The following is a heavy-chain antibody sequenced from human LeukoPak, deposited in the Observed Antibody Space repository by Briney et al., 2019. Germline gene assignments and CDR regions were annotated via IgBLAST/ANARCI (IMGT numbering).Heavy chain of an antibody. D-gene: IGHD3-22*01. Sequence: GGSLRLSCAASGFTFSSYWMSWVRQAPGKGLEWVANIKQDGSEKYYVDSVKGRFTISRDNSMNTLYLLMNSLRDEDTAVYYCARVKRDGSGVEDYWGQGTLVTVSS. CDR2: IKQDGSEK. J-gene: IGHJ4*02. V-gene: IGHV3-7*01. CDR3: ARVKRDGSGVEDY. CDR1: GFTFSSYW.